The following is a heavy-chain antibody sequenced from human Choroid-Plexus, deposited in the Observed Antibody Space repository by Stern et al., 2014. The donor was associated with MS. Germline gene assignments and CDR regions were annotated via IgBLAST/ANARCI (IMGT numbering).Heavy chain of an antibody. D-gene: IGHD3-3*01. J-gene: IGHJ6*02. Sequence: VQLVRSGAEVKKPGASVKVSCKTSGYIFTGYYIHWVRPAPGQGLEWMALINPNTGGTKYAQKFQGRVTMSRDTSISTAYVELSSLTSDDTAVYYCARDQRGITIFGVVTDYYYLGMDVWGQGTTVTVSS. CDR2: INPNTGGT. CDR3: ARDQRGITIFGVVTDYYYLGMDV. V-gene: IGHV1-2*02. CDR1: GYIFTGYY.